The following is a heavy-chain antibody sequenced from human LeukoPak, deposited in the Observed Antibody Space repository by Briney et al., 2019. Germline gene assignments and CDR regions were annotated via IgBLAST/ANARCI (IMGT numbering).Heavy chain of an antibody. V-gene: IGHV4-39*01. CDR3: ARPGSGWRDY. J-gene: IGHJ4*02. CDR2: IYYSGST. CDR1: GGSISSSSYY. D-gene: IGHD6-19*01. Sequence: SETLSLTCTVSGGSISSSSYYWGWIRQPPGKGLAWIGSIYYSGSTYYNPSLKSRVTISVDTSKNQFSLKLSSVTAADTAVYYCARPGSGWRDYWGQGTLVTVSS.